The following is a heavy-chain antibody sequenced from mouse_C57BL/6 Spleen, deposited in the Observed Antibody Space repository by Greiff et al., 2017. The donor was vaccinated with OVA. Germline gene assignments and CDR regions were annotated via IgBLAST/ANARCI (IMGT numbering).Heavy chain of an antibody. CDR3: ARHYYGSSYFDG. D-gene: IGHD1-1*01. Sequence: EVQLQQSGPELVKPGASVKISCKASGYTFTDYYMNWVKQSHGKSLEWIGDINPNNGGTGYNQKFKGKATLTVDTSSSTAYLELRSLTSEDSAGYYCARHYYGSSYFDGWGQGTTLTVSS. V-gene: IGHV1-26*01. J-gene: IGHJ2*01. CDR1: GYTFTDYY. CDR2: INPNNGGT.